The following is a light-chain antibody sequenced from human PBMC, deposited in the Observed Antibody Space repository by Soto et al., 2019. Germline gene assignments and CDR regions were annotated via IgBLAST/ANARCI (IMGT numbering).Light chain of an antibody. CDR1: QSVSGN. CDR3: HQRSNWPPDT. J-gene: IGKJ5*01. V-gene: IGKV3-11*01. Sequence: ESVVAQSPATLSGSPGERVTLSCRASQSVSGNLAWYQQKPGQAPRLLIYGASTRATGVPARFSGSGSGTDFTLTISSLEPEDFAVYYCHQRSNWPPDTFGQGTRLEIK. CDR2: GAS.